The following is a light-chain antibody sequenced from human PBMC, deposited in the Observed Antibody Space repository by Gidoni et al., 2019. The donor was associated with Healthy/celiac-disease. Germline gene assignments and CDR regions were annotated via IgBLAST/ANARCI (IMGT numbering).Light chain of an antibody. Sequence: SYELTQPPSVSVSPGPTARITCSGDALPKKYAYWYQQKPGQAPVLGIYKDSERPSGIPERFSGSSSGTTVTLTISGVQAEDEADYYCQSADSSGTHWVFGGGTKLTVL. J-gene: IGLJ3*02. CDR2: KDS. CDR1: ALPKKY. V-gene: IGLV3-25*03. CDR3: QSADSSGTHWV.